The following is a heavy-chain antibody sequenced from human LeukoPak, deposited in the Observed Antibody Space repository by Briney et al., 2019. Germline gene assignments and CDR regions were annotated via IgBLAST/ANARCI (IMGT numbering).Heavy chain of an antibody. CDR1: GFTFTNYG. Sequence: ASVKVSGKASGFTFTNYGFSWVGQAPGQGLEWMGWISANNGDTHYAQRFQGRVTMTTDTSTTTVYMELRSLTSDDSAVYYCARKPMAHAFDFWGQGTMVTVSS. J-gene: IGHJ3*01. V-gene: IGHV1-18*04. CDR2: ISANNGDT. D-gene: IGHD3-10*01. CDR3: ARKPMAHAFDF.